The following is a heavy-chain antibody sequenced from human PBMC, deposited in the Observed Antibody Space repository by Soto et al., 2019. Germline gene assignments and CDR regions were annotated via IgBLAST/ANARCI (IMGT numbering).Heavy chain of an antibody. J-gene: IGHJ4*02. Sequence: QVQLQESGPGLVKPSETLSLTCAVSGDSISSYYCMWIRQPPGKGLESIGYLYYGRSANYNLSLMSRVTLSVDTSTNECSLTLSSMTAADSAVYYCALRSMAVVPEYWGQGTLVTVSS. CDR3: ALRSMAVVPEY. CDR1: GDSISSYY. D-gene: IGHD3-22*01. CDR2: LYYGRSA. V-gene: IGHV4-59*01.